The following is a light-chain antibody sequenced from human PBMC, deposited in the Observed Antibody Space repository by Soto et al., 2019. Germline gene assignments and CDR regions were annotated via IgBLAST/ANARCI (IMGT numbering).Light chain of an antibody. V-gene: IGLV2-8*01. CDR3: SSYGGSNIPLYV. CDR1: GSDVGAYKY. CDR2: EVD. J-gene: IGLJ1*01. Sequence: QSVLTQPPSASGSPGQSLTISCAGTGSDVGAYKYASWYQQHPGKAPKLIIYEVDKRPSGVPDRFSGSKSGNTASLTVSGLQAEDEADYYCSSYGGSNIPLYVFGTGTKVTVL.